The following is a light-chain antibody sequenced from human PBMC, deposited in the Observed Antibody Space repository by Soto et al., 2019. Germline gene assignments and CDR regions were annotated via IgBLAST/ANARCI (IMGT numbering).Light chain of an antibody. CDR2: DVS. CDR3: CSYAGSYPYV. Sequence: QSVRTQPPSVSGSPGQSVTISCTGTSSDVGGYNYVSWYQQHPGKAPKLMIYDVSKRPSGVPDRFSGSKSGNTASLTISGLQAEDEADYYCCSYAGSYPYVFGTGTKVTVL. V-gene: IGLV2-11*01. CDR1: SSDVGGYNY. J-gene: IGLJ1*01.